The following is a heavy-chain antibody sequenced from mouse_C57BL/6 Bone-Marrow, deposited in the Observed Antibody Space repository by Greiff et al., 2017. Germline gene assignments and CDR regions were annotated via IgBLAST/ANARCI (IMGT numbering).Heavy chain of an antibody. CDR2: IDPENGDT. V-gene: IGHV14-4*01. D-gene: IGHD1-1*01. J-gene: IGHJ2*01. CDR1: GFNIKDYY. CDR3: TTYATTVAYYFDY. Sequence: VQLQQSGAELVRPGASVKLSCTASGFNIKDYYMHWVKQRPEQGLEWIGWIDPENGDTEYASKFQGKATITADTSSNTAYLQLSSLTSEDTAVYYCTTYATTVAYYFDYWGQGTTLTVSS.